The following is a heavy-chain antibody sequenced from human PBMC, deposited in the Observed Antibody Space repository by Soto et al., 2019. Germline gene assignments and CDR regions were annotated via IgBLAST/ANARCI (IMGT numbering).Heavy chain of an antibody. CDR1: GYTFTSYA. V-gene: IGHV1-3*01. CDR2: INAGNGNT. D-gene: IGHD2-21*01. Sequence: ASVKVSCKASGYTFTSYAMHWVRQAPGQRLEWMGWINAGNGNTKYSQKFQGRVTITRDTSASTAYMELSSLRSEDTAVYYCARGYGGHIDWFDPWSQGTLVTVSS. J-gene: IGHJ5*02. CDR3: ARGYGGHIDWFDP.